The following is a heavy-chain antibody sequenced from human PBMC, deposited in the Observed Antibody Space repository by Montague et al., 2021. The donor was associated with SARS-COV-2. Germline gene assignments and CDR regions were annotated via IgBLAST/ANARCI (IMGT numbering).Heavy chain of an antibody. J-gene: IGHJ6*03. CDR1: GGSFSTYS. Sequence: SETLSLTCAVHGGSFSTYSWNWIRQPPGKGLEWIGEIHHGGSTNYNPSLKSRATISADTSKNQFSLKLTSVAAADTAVYYRARLGDGVVPSPILGVGPYYSYYYMDVWGKGTTVTVSS. CDR3: ARLGDGVVPSPILGVGPYYSYYYMDV. V-gene: IGHV4-34*01. CDR2: IHHGGST. D-gene: IGHD3-10*01.